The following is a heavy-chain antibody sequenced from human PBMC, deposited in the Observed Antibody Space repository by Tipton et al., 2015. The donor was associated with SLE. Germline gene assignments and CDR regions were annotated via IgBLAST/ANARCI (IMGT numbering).Heavy chain of an antibody. CDR1: GFSVSDKY. Sequence: SLRLSCEASGFSVSDKYMNWVRQVPGKGLEWVSTISGISGSGVDTYYADSVKGRFTVSRDNSKNMLYLQMNSLRAEDTAVYYCATPGIAAADPYYYGMDVWGQGTTVTVSS. CDR3: ATPGIAAADPYYYGMDV. D-gene: IGHD6-13*01. CDR2: ISGISGSGVDT. J-gene: IGHJ6*02. V-gene: IGHV3-23*01.